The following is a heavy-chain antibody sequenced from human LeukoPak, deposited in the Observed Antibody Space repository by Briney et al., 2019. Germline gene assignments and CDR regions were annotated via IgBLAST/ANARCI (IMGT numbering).Heavy chain of an antibody. CDR2: IFTSGST. Sequence: SETLSLTCTVSGGSISFYYWSWIRQPPGKRLEWIGYIFTSGSTSYNPSLKSRVTMSVDTSKNQFSLKLSSVTAADTAVYYCARHQQHRVTGYDYWGQGTLVTVSS. CDR1: GGSISFYY. V-gene: IGHV4-4*09. CDR3: ARHQQHRVTGYDY. J-gene: IGHJ4*02. D-gene: IGHD6-13*01.